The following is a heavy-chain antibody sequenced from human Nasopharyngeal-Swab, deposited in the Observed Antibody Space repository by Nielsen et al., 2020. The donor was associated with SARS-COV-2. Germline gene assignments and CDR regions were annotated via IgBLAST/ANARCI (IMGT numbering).Heavy chain of an antibody. D-gene: IGHD5-18*01. V-gene: IGHV3-23*01. CDR2: ISGSGGST. CDR1: GFTFSSYA. CDR3: AKDGMVRGAFDI. J-gene: IGHJ3*02. Sequence: GESLKISCAASGFTFSSYAMSWVRQAPGKGLEWVSAISGSGGSTYYADSVKDRFTISRDNSKNTLYLQMNSLRAEDTAVYYCAKDGMVRGAFDIWGQGTMVTVSS.